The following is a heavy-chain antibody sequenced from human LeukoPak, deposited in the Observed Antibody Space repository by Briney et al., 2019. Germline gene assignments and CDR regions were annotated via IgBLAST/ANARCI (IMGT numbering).Heavy chain of an antibody. CDR1: GFTFSSYW. CDR3: ATSGYSSSWVQGDFDY. D-gene: IGHD6-13*01. CDR2: INSDGSST. V-gene: IGHV3-74*01. J-gene: IGHJ4*02. Sequence: GGSLRLSCAASGFTFSSYWMHWVRQAPGKGLVWVSRINSDGSSTSYADSVKGRFTISGDNAKNTLYLQMNSLRAEDTAVYYCATSGYSSSWVQGDFDYWGQGTLVTVSS.